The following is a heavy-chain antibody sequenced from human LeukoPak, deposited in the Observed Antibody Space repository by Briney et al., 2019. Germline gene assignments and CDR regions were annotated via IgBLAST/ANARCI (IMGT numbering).Heavy chain of an antibody. CDR3: ARGQFRGYCSSTSCPWYYFDY. CDR2: IWYDGSNK. D-gene: IGHD2-2*01. CDR1: GFTFSSYG. Sequence: PGGSLRLSCGASGFTFSSYGMHWVRQAPGKGLEWVAVIWYDGSNKYYADSVKGRFTISRDNSKNTLYLQMNSLRAEDTAVYYCARGQFRGYCSSTSCPWYYFDYWGQGTLVTVSS. V-gene: IGHV3-33*01. J-gene: IGHJ4*02.